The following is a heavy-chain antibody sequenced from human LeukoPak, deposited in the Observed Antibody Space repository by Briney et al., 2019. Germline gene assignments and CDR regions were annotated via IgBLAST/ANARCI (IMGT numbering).Heavy chain of an antibody. Sequence: GGSLTLSCSTYGFTVGYYAMSWLRQAPGKGREWVGIIRAKRYTGTTDCAASVKVSFTISRDDSKSNAHLQIDSLKADESAVHYCSRRVRVSTSGLVYYFYYWGQGNLFTVSS. CDR1: GFTVGYYA. V-gene: IGHV3-49*02. CDR3: SRRVRVSTSGLVYYFYY. D-gene: IGHD3-10*01. CDR2: IRAKRYTGTT. J-gene: IGHJ4*02.